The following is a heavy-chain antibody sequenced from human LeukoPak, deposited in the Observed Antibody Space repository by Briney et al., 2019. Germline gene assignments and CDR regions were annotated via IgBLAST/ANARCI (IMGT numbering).Heavy chain of an antibody. CDR3: ARETIAADGNRDYYYYYGLDV. J-gene: IGHJ6*02. D-gene: IGHD6-13*01. CDR1: GFTFTSYS. Sequence: GGSLRLSCVASGFTFTSYSMNWVRQAPGKGLEWVSYISSGSSTIYYADSVKGRFTISRDNAKNTLFLQMNSLRAGDTAMYYCARETIAADGNRDYYYYYGLDVWGQGTTVTVSS. V-gene: IGHV3-48*01. CDR2: ISSGSSTI.